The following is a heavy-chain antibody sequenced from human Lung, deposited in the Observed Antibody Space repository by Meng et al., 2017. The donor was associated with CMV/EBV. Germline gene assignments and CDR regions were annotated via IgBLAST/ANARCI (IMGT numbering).Heavy chain of an antibody. Sequence: SETLSLXCAVYGGSFSEYFWNWIRQSPGKGLEWIGDIGHGGSTSYNPSLKGRVTISQDTSKNQFSLKLTSVTAADTAVYFCARASLFGVVVMNYYFDSWGQGSLVTVSS. D-gene: IGHD3-3*01. J-gene: IGHJ4*02. CDR2: IGHGGST. V-gene: IGHV4-34*01. CDR3: ARASLFGVVVMNYYFDS. CDR1: GGSFSEYF.